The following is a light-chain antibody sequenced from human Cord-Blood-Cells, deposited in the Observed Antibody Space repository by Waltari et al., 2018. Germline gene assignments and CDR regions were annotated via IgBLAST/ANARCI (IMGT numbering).Light chain of an antibody. CDR3: QSADSSGTYV. CDR2: KDS. V-gene: IGLV3-25*03. Sequence: SYELTQPPSVSVSPGQTARITCSGDALPKQYAYWYQQKPGQAPVLVINKDSERPSGIPERFSCSSSGTTVTLTISGVQAEDEADYYCQSADSSGTYVFGTGTKVTVL. CDR1: ALPKQY. J-gene: IGLJ1*01.